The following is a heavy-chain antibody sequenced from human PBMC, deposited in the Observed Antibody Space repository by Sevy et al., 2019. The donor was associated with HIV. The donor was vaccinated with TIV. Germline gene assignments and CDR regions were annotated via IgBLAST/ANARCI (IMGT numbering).Heavy chain of an antibody. D-gene: IGHD6-13*01. CDR1: GFTFSSYA. Sequence: GGPLRLSCAASGFTFSSYAMSWIRQAPGKGLEWVSTISGSGGSTYYADSVKGRFTISRDNSKNTLDLQMNSLRVEDTAVYYCEAIATAGRDYWGQRTLVTVSS. CDR3: EAIATAGRDY. J-gene: IGHJ4*02. CDR2: ISGSGGST. V-gene: IGHV3-23*01.